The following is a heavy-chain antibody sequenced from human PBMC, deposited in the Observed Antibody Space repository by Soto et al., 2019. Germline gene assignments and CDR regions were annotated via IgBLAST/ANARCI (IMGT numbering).Heavy chain of an antibody. CDR1: GGSITTYY. V-gene: IGHV4-4*07. CDR2: IYSGGST. D-gene: IGHD5-12*01. CDR3: ATGAGWLRLDSRV. Sequence: SETLSRTCTVSGGSITTYYWSWIRQPAGKGLEWIGRIYSGGSTNYNPSLRSRVTVSVDMSKNQFSLKLSSLTAADTAIYYCATGAGWLRLDSRVWGQGTLVTVSS. J-gene: IGHJ4*02.